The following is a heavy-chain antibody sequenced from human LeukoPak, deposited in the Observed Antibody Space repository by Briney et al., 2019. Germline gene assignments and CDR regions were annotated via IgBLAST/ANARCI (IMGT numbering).Heavy chain of an antibody. CDR2: ISAYNGNT. CDR1: GYTFTSYG. Sequence: GASVKVSCKASGYTFTSYGISWVRQAPGQGLEWMGWISAYNGNTNYAQKLQGRVTMTTDTSTSTAYMELRSLRSDDTAVYYCARDRNRDSGYEMSPFDYWGQGTLVTVSS. V-gene: IGHV1-18*01. CDR3: ARDRNRDSGYEMSPFDY. D-gene: IGHD5-12*01. J-gene: IGHJ4*02.